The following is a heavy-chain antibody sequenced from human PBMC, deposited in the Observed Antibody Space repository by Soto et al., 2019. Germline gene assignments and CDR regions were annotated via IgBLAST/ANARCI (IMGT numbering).Heavy chain of an antibody. D-gene: IGHD6-6*01. J-gene: IGHJ4*02. Sequence: SETLSLTCNVSGASISSDDYYWTWIRQPPGKGLEWIGYIYHTGRTSYNPALRSRLPISIDRSKNQFSLTLSSVSAADTALYYCARDQSSSPDFFDYWGQGTLVTVSS. CDR2: IYHTGRT. V-gene: IGHV4-30-4*01. CDR3: ARDQSSSPDFFDY. CDR1: GASISSDDYY.